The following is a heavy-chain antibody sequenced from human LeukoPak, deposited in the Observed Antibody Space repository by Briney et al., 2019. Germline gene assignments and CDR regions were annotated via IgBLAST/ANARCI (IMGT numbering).Heavy chain of an antibody. J-gene: IGHJ4*02. CDR2: IRNKAYGGTA. CDR3: TREKRYFDWFQADY. V-gene: IGHV3-49*03. D-gene: IGHD3-9*01. CDR1: GFTFSDYA. Sequence: GGSLRLPCTASGFTFSDYAMSWFRQAPGKGLEWVGFIRNKAYGGTAEYAASVKGRFTISRDESKTIAYLQMNSLKTEDTAVYYCTREKRYFDWFQADYWGQGTLVTVSS.